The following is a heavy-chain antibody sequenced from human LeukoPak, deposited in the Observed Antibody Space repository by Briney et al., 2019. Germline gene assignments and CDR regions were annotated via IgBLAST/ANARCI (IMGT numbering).Heavy chain of an antibody. V-gene: IGHV4-39*01. J-gene: IGHJ4*02. CDR3: ARLRSPVTILYYFDS. Sequence: SETLSLTCTASGGSISCSSYCWGWIRQPPGKGLEWIGSFYCSGSTYYNPSLKSRVTISVDTSKNQFSLKLSSVTAADTAVYYCARLRSPVTILYYFDSWGQGTLVTVSS. D-gene: IGHD4-17*01. CDR1: GGSISCSSYC. CDR2: FYCSGST.